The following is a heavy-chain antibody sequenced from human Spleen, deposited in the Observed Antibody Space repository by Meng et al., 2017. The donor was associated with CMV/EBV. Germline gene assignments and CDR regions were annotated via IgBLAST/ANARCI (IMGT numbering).Heavy chain of an antibody. CDR3: ARVHRPTRTPYDCWSGYYAGIYYYYAMDV. J-gene: IGHJ6*02. CDR2: IKHDGSEK. D-gene: IGHD3-3*01. CDR1: GFSFSTSY. V-gene: IGHV3-7*01. Sequence: GESLKISCAASGFSFSTSYMSWVRQAPGKGLEWVANIKHDGSEKNYVDSVKGRFTISRDNAKNSLFLQMNSLRAEDPAVYYCARVHRPTRTPYDCWSGYYAGIYYYYAMDVWGQGTTVTVSS.